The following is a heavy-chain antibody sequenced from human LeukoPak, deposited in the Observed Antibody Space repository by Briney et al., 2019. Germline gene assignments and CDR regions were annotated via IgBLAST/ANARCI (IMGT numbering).Heavy chain of an antibody. V-gene: IGHV3-30*18. CDR1: GFTFSSYG. CDR2: ISYDGSNK. D-gene: IGHD3-22*01. J-gene: IGHJ4*02. CDR3: AKGGYYYDSSGYYTIDH. Sequence: GGSLRLSCAASGFTFSSYGMHWVRQAPGKGLEWVAVISYDGSNKYYADSVKGRFTISRDNSKNTLYLQMNSLRAEDTAVYYCAKGGYYYDSSGYYTIDHWGQGTLVTVSS.